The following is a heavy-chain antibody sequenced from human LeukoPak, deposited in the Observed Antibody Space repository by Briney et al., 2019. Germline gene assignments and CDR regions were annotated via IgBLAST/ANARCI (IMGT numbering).Heavy chain of an antibody. CDR1: GGSISSSYYY. D-gene: IGHD6-19*01. CDR2: IYYSGSI. V-gene: IGHV4-39*01. Sequence: PSETLSLTCTVSGGSISSSYYYWGWIRQPPGKGLELIGSIYYSGSIYYNPSLRSRVTMSVDTSKNQFSLKMSSVTAADTAVYHCARRLGIAVFDYWGQGTLVTVSS. J-gene: IGHJ4*02. CDR3: ARRLGIAVFDY.